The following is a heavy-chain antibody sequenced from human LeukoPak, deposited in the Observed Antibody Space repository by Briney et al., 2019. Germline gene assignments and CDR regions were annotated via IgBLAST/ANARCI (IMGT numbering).Heavy chain of an antibody. CDR2: IFSGGNT. V-gene: IGHV4-39*01. J-gene: IGHJ5*02. CDR1: GGSISSSSYY. Sequence: KPSETLSLTCTVSGGSISSSSYYWAWIRQPPGKGLEWIASIFSGGNTYYNPSLKSRVIISVDTSKNEFSLKLNSVTAADTAVYYCARERIQLDPWGQGTLVTVS. D-gene: IGHD2-15*01. CDR3: ARERIQLDP.